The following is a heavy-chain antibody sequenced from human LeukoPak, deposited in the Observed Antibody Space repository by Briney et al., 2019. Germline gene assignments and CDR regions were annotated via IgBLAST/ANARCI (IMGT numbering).Heavy chain of an antibody. CDR2: ISSSSSYI. V-gene: IGHV3-21*01. Sequence: GGSPRLSCAASGFTFSSYSMNWVRQAPGKGLEWVSSISSSSSYIYYADSVKGRFTISRDNAKNSLYLQMNSLRAEDTAVYYCARAYSSSRFGFDPWGQGTLVTVSS. D-gene: IGHD6-13*01. CDR3: ARAYSSSRFGFDP. J-gene: IGHJ5*02. CDR1: GFTFSSYS.